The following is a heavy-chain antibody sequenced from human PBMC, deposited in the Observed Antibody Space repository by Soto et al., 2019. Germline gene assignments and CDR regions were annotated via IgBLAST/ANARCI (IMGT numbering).Heavy chain of an antibody. D-gene: IGHD3-3*01. V-gene: IGHV1-69*13. Sequence: SVKVSCKASGGTFSSYAISWVRQAPGQGLEWMGGIIPIFGTANYAQKFQGRVTITADESTSTAYMELSSLRSEDTAVYYCASCFTISYYGMDVWGQGTTVTVSS. CDR3: ASCFTISYYGMDV. CDR1: GGTFSSYA. J-gene: IGHJ6*02. CDR2: IIPIFGTA.